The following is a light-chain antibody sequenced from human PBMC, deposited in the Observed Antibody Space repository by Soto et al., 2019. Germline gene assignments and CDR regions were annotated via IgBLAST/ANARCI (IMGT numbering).Light chain of an antibody. CDR2: KAS. J-gene: IGKJ2*01. CDR3: EHYNSYPTYA. V-gene: IGKV1-5*03. Sequence: DIQMTQSPSTLSAPVGDRATITCRASQSIVTLLARYQQKPGKAPKLLIHKASSLESGVPSRFSGRGSGTEFTPTISSFQPDDGVTDDGEHYNSYPTYACGQGTKLVIK. CDR1: QSIVTL.